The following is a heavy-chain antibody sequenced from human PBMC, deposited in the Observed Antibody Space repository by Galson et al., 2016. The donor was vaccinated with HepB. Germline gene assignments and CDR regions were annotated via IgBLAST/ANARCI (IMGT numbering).Heavy chain of an antibody. J-gene: IGHJ4*02. CDR1: GFTFSSYA. CDR3: ANGGGYSYATRVDY. Sequence: SLRLSCAASGFTFSSYALNWARQAPGTGLEWVSGISGSGGSTNYGDSERGRFTISRDNSKNTLYLQMNSLRAEDTAVYYCANGGGYSYATRVDYWGQGTLVTVAS. V-gene: IGHV3-23*01. D-gene: IGHD5-18*01. CDR2: ISGSGGST.